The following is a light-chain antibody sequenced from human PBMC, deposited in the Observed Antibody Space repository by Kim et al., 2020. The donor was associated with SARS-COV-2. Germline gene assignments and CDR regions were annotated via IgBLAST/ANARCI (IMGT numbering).Light chain of an antibody. CDR3: QVWDSSSDHVV. CDR2: HDS. CDR1: KIGSKS. V-gene: IGLV3-21*04. Sequence: PGETARITCGGNKIGSKSVHWCQQKPGQAPVVVIYHDSDRPSGIPERFSGSNSGNTATLTISRVEAGDEADYYCQVWDSSSDHVVFGGGTQLTVL. J-gene: IGLJ2*01.